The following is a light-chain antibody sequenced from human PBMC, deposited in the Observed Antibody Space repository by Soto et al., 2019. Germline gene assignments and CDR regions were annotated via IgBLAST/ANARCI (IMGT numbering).Light chain of an antibody. CDR2: GAP. Sequence: EIVMTQSPGTLSLSPGERATLSCRASQSVSDDYLAWYQQKPGQAPILVISGAPTRATGIPDRFRGSGSGTDFTLTISRLEPEDFAIYYCQQYGTTPYTFGQGTRLEIK. V-gene: IGKV3-20*01. J-gene: IGKJ2*01. CDR3: QQYGTTPYT. CDR1: QSVSDDY.